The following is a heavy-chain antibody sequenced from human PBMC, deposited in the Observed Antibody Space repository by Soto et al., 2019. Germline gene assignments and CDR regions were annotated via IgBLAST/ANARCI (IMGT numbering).Heavy chain of an antibody. Sequence: ASVKVSCKASGYTFTSYGISWVRQAPGQGLEWMGWISAYNGNTNYAQKLQGRVTMTTDTSTSTAYMELRSLRSDDTAVYYCARDLGLSIEWQKLVSYPESDDAFDIWGQGTMVTVSS. J-gene: IGHJ3*02. V-gene: IGHV1-18*04. D-gene: IGHD6-13*01. CDR3: ARDLGLSIEWQKLVSYPESDDAFDI. CDR2: ISAYNGNT. CDR1: GYTFTSYG.